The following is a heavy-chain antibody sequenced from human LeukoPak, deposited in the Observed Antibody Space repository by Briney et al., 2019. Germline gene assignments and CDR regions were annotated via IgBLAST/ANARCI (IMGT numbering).Heavy chain of an antibody. V-gene: IGHV3-15*07. CDR3: STLTSRYLSDS. D-gene: IGHD3-9*01. CDR1: GFTFTNAW. Sequence: GGSPRLSCAASGFTFTNAWMNWVRQAPGKGLEWVGRIKSKADGETIDYAAPVKGRFTFSRDDSKNMLYLQMNGLKSEDTAVYYCSTLTSRYLSDSWGQGTLVTVSS. CDR2: IKSKADGETI. J-gene: IGHJ4*02.